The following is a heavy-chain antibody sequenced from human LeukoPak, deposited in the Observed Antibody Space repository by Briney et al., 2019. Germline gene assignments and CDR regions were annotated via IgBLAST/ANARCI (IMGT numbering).Heavy chain of an antibody. Sequence: PSETLSLTCAVYGGSFSGYYWSWIRQPPGKGLEWIGYIYYSGSTNYNPSLKSRVTISVDTSKNQFSLKLSSVTAADTAVYYCAREGSYGVRWFDPWGQGTLVTVSS. D-gene: IGHD1-26*01. CDR1: GGSFSGYY. CDR2: IYYSGST. J-gene: IGHJ5*02. V-gene: IGHV4-59*01. CDR3: AREGSYGVRWFDP.